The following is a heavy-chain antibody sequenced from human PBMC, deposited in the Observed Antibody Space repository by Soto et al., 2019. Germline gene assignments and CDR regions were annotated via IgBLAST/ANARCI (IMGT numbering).Heavy chain of an antibody. CDR1: GFTFSIYA. D-gene: IGHD2-21*01. Sequence: QVQLVESGGGVVQPGRSLRLSCAASGFTFSIYAMHWVRQAPGKGLEWVAVISYDGSNKYYADSVKGRFTISRDNAKNQVYLQINSLRAEDSGVYYCAREYSDGWFDPWGQGTLVTVSS. V-gene: IGHV3-30-3*01. CDR3: AREYSDGWFDP. CDR2: ISYDGSNK. J-gene: IGHJ5*02.